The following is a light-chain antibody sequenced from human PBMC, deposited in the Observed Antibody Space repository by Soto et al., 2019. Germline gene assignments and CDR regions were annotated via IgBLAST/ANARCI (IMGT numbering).Light chain of an antibody. J-gene: IGKJ1*01. CDR2: KAS. CDR3: QQYNGYSRT. Sequence: DIQMTQSPSTLSGSVGDRVTITCRASQTISSWLAWYQQKPGKAPKLLIYKASTLKSGVPSRFSGSGSGTAFTLTIRSLQPDDFSTYYCQQYNGYSRTFGQGTKVDI. CDR1: QTISSW. V-gene: IGKV1-5*03.